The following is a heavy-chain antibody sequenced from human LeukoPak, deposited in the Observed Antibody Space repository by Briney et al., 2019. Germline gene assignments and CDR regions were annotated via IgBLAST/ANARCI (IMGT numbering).Heavy chain of an antibody. CDR2: RKQEGIEK. D-gene: IGHD6-19*01. Sequence: GGSLGLSWPACGFTLSSCWMSWVRKAPGKGLELVANRKQEGIEKYYGDSVKGRFTISGDNAKNSLYLQMNSLRAENTAVYYCARDLQAQIAVADLNFYWGQGTLVTVSS. J-gene: IGHJ4*02. V-gene: IGHV3-7*05. CDR1: GFTLSSCW. CDR3: ARDLQAQIAVADLNFY.